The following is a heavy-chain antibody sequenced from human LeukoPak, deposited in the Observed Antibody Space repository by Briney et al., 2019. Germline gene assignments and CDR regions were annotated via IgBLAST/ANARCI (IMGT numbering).Heavy chain of an antibody. CDR3: ARENPSGYYNRPIDY. J-gene: IGHJ4*02. V-gene: IGHV4-34*01. CDR1: GGSISGHY. D-gene: IGHD3-22*01. CDR2: INDSGST. Sequence: PSETLSLTCAVYGGSISGHYWSWIRQPPGKGLEWIGEINDSGSTTCNPSLKGRVTMSVDTSKNQFSLKLSSVTAADTAIYYCARENPSGYYNRPIDYWGQGTLVTVSS.